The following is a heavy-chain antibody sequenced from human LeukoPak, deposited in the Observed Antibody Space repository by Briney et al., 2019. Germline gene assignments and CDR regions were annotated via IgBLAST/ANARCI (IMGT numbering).Heavy chain of an antibody. CDR3: ARDNSVEDTAWWFDP. CDR2: INPSGGST. Sequence: GSVKVSCKASGYTFTSYYMHWVRQAPGQGLEWMGIINPSGGSTSYAQKFQGRVTMTRDMSTSTDYMELSSLRPEDTAVYYCARDNSVEDTAWWFDPWGQGTLVTVSS. CDR1: GYTFTSYY. J-gene: IGHJ5*02. V-gene: IGHV1-46*01. D-gene: IGHD4-23*01.